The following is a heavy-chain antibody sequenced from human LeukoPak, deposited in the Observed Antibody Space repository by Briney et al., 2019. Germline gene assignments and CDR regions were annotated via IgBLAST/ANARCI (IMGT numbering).Heavy chain of an antibody. CDR2: ISGSGDTT. J-gene: IGHJ4*02. CDR1: RFTFSTYA. Sequence: PGGSLRLSCTASRFTFSTYAMSWVRQAPGKGVEGVSSISGSGDTTYYTGSVKGRFTISRDNYKNALYLQMSSLRAEDTAVYYCAKSQRNDQQVVQRIDYWGQGTLVTVSS. CDR3: AKSQRNDQQVVQRIDY. D-gene: IGHD2-2*01. V-gene: IGHV3-23*01.